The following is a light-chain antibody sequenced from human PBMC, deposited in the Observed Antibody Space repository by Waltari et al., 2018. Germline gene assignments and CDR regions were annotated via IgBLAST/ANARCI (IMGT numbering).Light chain of an antibody. CDR1: QGISSY. V-gene: IGKV1-8*01. CDR3: QQYYSYLT. J-gene: IGKJ2*01. Sequence: AIQITQSPSSLSASTGDRVTITCRASQGISSYLAWYQQKPGKAPNLLIYAASTLQSGVPSRFSGSGPGTDFTLTISCLQSEDFATYYCQQYYSYLTFGQGTKLEIK. CDR2: AAS.